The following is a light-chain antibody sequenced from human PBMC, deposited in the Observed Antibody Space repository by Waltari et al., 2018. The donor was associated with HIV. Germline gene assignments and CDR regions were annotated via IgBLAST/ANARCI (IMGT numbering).Light chain of an antibody. J-gene: IGLJ1*01. V-gene: IGLV3-21*02. CDR2: NDN. CDR3: QVWDRSAGQPGDRYV. CDR1: NIARPS. Sequence: SSVLTQPPSVSVAPRETATVTCEGDNIARPSVHWYQQRPGQAPVLVMANDNARPSGITERFSGSTSGNTATLTITKAEAGDEADYFCQVWDRSAGQPGDRYVFGPGTKVSVL.